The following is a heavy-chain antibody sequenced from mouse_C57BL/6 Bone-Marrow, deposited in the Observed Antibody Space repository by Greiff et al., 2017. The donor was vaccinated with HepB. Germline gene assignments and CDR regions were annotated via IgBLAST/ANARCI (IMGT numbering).Heavy chain of an antibody. Sequence: VKLQESGAELMKPGASVKLSCKATGYTFTGYWIEWVKQRPGHGLEWIGEILPGSGSTNYIEKFKGKATFTADTSSNTAYMQLSSLTTEDSAIYYCARRDYYYVSSPFADWGQGTLVTVSA. V-gene: IGHV1-9*01. D-gene: IGHD1-1*01. J-gene: IGHJ3*01. CDR2: ILPGSGST. CDR3: ARRDYYYVSSPFAD. CDR1: GYTFTGYW.